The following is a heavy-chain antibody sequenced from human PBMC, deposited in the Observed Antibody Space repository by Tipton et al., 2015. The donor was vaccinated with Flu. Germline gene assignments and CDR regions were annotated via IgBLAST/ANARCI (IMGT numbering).Heavy chain of an antibody. J-gene: IGHJ5*01. CDR1: GGPMSGHY. CDR2: IYNSDIA. V-gene: IGHV4-59*11. Sequence: TLSLTCTVSGGPMSGHYWTWLRQSPGRGLEWIAYIYNSDIADYNPSLKSRATISVDTSRSEYSLKLISVTAADTAIYYCARMRPPKNWFDSWGQGTLVTVSS. CDR3: ARMRPPKNWFDS.